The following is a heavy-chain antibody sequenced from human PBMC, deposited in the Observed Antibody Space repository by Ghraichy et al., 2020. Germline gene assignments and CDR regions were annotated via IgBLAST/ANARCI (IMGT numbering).Heavy chain of an antibody. Sequence: SVKVSCKASGGTFSSYAISWVRQAPGQGLEWMGGIIPIFGTANYAQKFQGRVTITADESTSTAYMELSSLRSEDTAVYYCASVEEPYYYDSSGLPEYYYYMDVWGKGTTVTVSS. V-gene: IGHV1-69*13. D-gene: IGHD3-22*01. CDR2: IIPIFGTA. J-gene: IGHJ6*03. CDR3: ASVEEPYYYDSSGLPEYYYYMDV. CDR1: GGTFSSYA.